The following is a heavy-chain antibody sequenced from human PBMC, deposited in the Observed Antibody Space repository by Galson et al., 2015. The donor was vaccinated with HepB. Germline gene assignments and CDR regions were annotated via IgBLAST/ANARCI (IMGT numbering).Heavy chain of an antibody. CDR1: GYRFQSYV. D-gene: IGHD6-19*01. V-gene: IGHV1-3*04. J-gene: IGHJ4*02. CDR3: ARGSECIDY. CDR2: INTASSNT. Sequence: SVKVSCKASGYRFQSYVIHWVRQAPGQRLEWMGWINTASSNTEYSQKIQDRVTISGDTSASTAHLEVTSLRSEDTAVYYCARGSECIDYWGQGTLVTVSS.